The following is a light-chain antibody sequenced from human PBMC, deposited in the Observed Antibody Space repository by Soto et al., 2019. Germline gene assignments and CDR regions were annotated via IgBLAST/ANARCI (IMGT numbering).Light chain of an antibody. Sequence: QSVLTQPPSVSGAPGQSVTISCNGTSSNIGAGYGVHWYQQLPGTAPKLLIFVTNNRPSGVPDRFSGSKSGTSASLAIAGLQIEDEADYYCQAYDSSLSGSLFGGGTKVTVL. CDR1: SSNIGAGYG. CDR3: QAYDSSLSGSL. CDR2: VTN. J-gene: IGLJ2*01. V-gene: IGLV1-40*01.